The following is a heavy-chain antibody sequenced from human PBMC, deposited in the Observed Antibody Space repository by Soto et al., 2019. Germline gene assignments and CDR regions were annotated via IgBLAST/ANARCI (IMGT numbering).Heavy chain of an antibody. V-gene: IGHV1-69*06. CDR2: IIPIFGTA. CDR3: SRETPRNNYDDSSGYFDY. CDR1: GGTFSSYA. J-gene: IGHJ4*02. D-gene: IGHD3-22*01. Sequence: SVEVSCKASGGTFSSYAISWVRQAPGQGLEWMGGIIPIFGTANYAQKFQGRVTITADKSTSTAYMELSSLRSEDTAVYYCSRETPRNNYDDSSGYFDYWGQGTLVTVSS.